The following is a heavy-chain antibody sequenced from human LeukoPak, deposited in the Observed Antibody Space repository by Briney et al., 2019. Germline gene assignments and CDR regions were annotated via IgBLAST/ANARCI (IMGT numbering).Heavy chain of an antibody. CDR2: ISGSGGST. CDR1: GFTFSSYA. D-gene: IGHD3-22*01. CDR3: AKRRTRYDSSGYPDY. Sequence: GGSLRLSCAASGFTFSSYAMSWVRQAPGKGLEWVSAISGSGGSTYYADSAKGRFTISRDNSKNTLYLQMNSLRAEDTAVYYCAKRRTRYDSSGYPDYWGQGTLVTVSS. J-gene: IGHJ4*02. V-gene: IGHV3-23*01.